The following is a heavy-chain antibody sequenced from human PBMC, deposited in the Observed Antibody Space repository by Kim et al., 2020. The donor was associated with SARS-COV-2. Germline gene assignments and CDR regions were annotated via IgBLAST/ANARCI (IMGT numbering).Heavy chain of an antibody. V-gene: IGHV3-30-3*01. J-gene: IGHJ6*02. D-gene: IGHD6-13*01. Sequence: GGSLRLSCAASGFTFSSYAMHWVRQAPGKGLEWVAVISYDGSNKYYADSVKGRFTISRDNSKNTLYLQMNSLRAEDTAVYYCARVAAGSYYYGMDVWGQGNTVTVSS. CDR1: GFTFSSYA. CDR2: ISYDGSNK. CDR3: ARVAAGSYYYGMDV.